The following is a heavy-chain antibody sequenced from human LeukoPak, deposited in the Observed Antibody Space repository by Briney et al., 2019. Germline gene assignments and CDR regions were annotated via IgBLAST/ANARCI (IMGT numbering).Heavy chain of an antibody. J-gene: IGHJ4*02. CDR2: IYYSGST. Sequence: SETLSLTCTVSGGSISSYYWSWIRQPPGKGLEWIGYIYYSGSTNYNPSLKSRVTISVDTSKNQFSLKLSSVTAADMAVYYCARSSLVDTAMDDYWGQGTLVTVSS. CDR3: ARSSLVDTAMDDY. D-gene: IGHD5-18*01. CDR1: GGSISSYY. V-gene: IGHV4-59*01.